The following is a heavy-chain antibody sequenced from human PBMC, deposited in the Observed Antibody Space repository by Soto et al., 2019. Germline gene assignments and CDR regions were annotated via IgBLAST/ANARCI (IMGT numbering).Heavy chain of an antibody. CDR2: MSSDGSKI. J-gene: IGHJ4*02. CDR3: AKDEGVGGTLGLFDY. CDR1: GFDFTYYA. V-gene: IGHV3-30*18. D-gene: IGHD1-26*01. Sequence: QVQLVESGGGAVQPGESLRLSCVASGFDFTYYAMHWVRQAPGKGLESVAVMSSDGSKIHHTDSVKGRFTISRDNSKNTLYLQMNSLRKEDTAVYFCAKDEGVGGTLGLFDYWGKGTLVSVSS.